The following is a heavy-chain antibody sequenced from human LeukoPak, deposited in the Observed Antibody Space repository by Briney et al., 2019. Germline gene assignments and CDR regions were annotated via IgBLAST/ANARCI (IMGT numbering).Heavy chain of an antibody. D-gene: IGHD6-19*01. J-gene: IGHJ5*02. CDR1: GFPFSSSA. V-gene: IGHV3-23*01. CDR2: ISGSGGNSGDST. Sequence: GGSLRLSCAASGFPFSSSAMSWVRQAPGKGLEWVSTISGSGGNSGDSTYYADSVKGRFTISRDNSKNTLFLQMNSLGAEDTAVYYCAKRGLTIFSGWPAWGQGTLVTVSS. CDR3: AKRGLTIFSGWPA.